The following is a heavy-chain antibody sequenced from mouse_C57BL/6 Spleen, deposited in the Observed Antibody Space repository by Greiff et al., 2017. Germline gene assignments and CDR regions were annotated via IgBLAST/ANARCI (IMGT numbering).Heavy chain of an antibody. J-gene: IGHJ4*01. CDR3: ARGDYDAMDY. CDR2: IYPGDGDT. V-gene: IGHV1-82*01. Sequence: QVQLQQSGPELVKPGASVKISCKASGYAFSSSWMNWVKQRPGKGLEWIGRIYPGDGDTNYNGTFKGKATLTADKSSSTAYMQLSSLTSEDSAVYFCARGDYDAMDYWGQGTSVTVSS. CDR1: GYAFSSSW.